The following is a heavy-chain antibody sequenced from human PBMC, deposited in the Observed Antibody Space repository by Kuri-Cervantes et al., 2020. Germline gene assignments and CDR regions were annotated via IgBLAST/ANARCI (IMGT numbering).Heavy chain of an antibody. CDR2: INPNSGGT. Sequence: ASVKVSCKASGYTFTGYYMHWVRQAPGQGLEWMGWINPNSGGTNYAQKFQGRVTMTRDTSISTAYMELSRLRSDDTAVYYCAKELNYYDSSGYGPVWGQGTLVTVSS. J-gene: IGHJ4*02. D-gene: IGHD3-22*01. V-gene: IGHV1-2*02. CDR1: GYTFTGYY. CDR3: AKELNYYDSSGYGPV.